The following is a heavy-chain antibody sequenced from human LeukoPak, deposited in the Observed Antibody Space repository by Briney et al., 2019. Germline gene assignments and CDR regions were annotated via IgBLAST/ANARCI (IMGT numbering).Heavy chain of an antibody. J-gene: IGHJ6*02. CDR2: VHLDGRT. Sequence: SETLSLTCGVSGGSVSSTNWWTWIRQPPGKGLEWIGEVHLDGRTNFNPSLKSRLTMSVDLSENHVSLKLSSVTAADTAVYYCARGRYCSSSSCPWYYYYGMDVWGQGTTVTVSS. CDR3: ARGRYCSSSSCPWYYYYGMDV. D-gene: IGHD2-2*01. V-gene: IGHV4-4*02. CDR1: GGSVSSTNW.